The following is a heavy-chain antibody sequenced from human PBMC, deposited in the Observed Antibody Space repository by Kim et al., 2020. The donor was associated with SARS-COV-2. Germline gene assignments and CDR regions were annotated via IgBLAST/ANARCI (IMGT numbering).Heavy chain of an antibody. CDR3: IYSGYDGSQSGWFDP. Sequence: ASVKVSCKASGYTFTGYYMHWVRQAPGQGLEWMGWINPNSGGTNYAQKFQGRVTMTRDTSISTAYMELSRLRSDDTAVYYCIYSGYDGSQSGWFDPWGQGTLVTVSS. CDR1: GYTFTGYY. J-gene: IGHJ5*02. CDR2: INPNSGGT. D-gene: IGHD5-12*01. V-gene: IGHV1-2*02.